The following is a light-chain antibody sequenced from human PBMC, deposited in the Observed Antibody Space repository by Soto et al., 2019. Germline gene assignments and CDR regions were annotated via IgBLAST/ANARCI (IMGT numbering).Light chain of an antibody. J-gene: IGKJ5*01. Sequence: DIQMTQSPSSLSASVGGRVTVTCQASQDITNYLNWYQQKPGKAPKLLIHDSSNLETGVPSRFSGSGSGTYFSFTISSLQPEDIATYYCQQYDSLPLTFGQGTRLEIK. V-gene: IGKV1-33*01. CDR3: QQYDSLPLT. CDR2: DSS. CDR1: QDITNY.